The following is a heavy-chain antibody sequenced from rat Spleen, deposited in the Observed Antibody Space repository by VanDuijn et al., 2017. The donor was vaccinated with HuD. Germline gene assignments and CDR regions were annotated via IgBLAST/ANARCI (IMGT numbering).Heavy chain of an antibody. D-gene: IGHD1-7*01. CDR1: GFTFNNYW. CDR2: ITHVHDNT. CDR3: ARRLLWAPFDY. Sequence: EVQLVESGGGLVQPGRSMKLSCAASGFTFNNYWMTWIRQAPGKGLEWIASITHVHDNTYYPDSVKCRFTVSRDNAKSTRYLQMDSLRSEDTATYYCARRLLWAPFDYWGQGVMVTVSS. J-gene: IGHJ2*01. V-gene: IGHV5-31*01.